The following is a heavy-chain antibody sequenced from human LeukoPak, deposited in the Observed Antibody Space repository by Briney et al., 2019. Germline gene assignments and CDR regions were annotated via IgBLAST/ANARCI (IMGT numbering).Heavy chain of an antibody. CDR2: ISASGGST. V-gene: IGHV3-23*01. D-gene: IGHD3-10*01. CDR3: ARDGGYSNDY. Sequence: GGSLRLSCAASGFTFSNYAMNWVRQAPGKGLEWVSGISASGGSTYYAGSVKGRFTISRDNAKNSLYLQMDSLRAEDTALYYCARDGGYSNDYWGQGTLVTVSS. CDR1: GFTFSNYA. J-gene: IGHJ4*02.